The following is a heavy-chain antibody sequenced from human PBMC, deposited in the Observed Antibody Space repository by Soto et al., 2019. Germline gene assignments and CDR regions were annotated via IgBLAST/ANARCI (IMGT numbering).Heavy chain of an antibody. CDR3: ARDRHIVVVPAAIGYWYGMDV. Sequence: QVQLVQSGAEVKKPGSSVKVSCKASGGTFSSYAISWVRQAPGQGLEWMGGIIPIFGTANYAQKFQGRVTITADESTSTAYMELSSLRSEDTAVYYCARDRHIVVVPAAIGYWYGMDVWGQGTTVIVSS. CDR2: IIPIFGTA. V-gene: IGHV1-69*01. CDR1: GGTFSSYA. J-gene: IGHJ6*02. D-gene: IGHD2-2*01.